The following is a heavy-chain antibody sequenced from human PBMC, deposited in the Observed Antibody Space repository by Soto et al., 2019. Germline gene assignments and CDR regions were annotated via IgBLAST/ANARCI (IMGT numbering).Heavy chain of an antibody. J-gene: IGHJ4*02. Sequence: QITLKESGPPLVKPTQALTLTCTFSGFSLSTREVVVGWVRQPPGKAPEWLTFIYGNDDKRYSPSLRSRLTLTKDPSKSQVILTMTNMDPVDTATYYCVPRTTVTSVDYWGQGTLGSVSS. CDR2: IYGNDDK. CDR3: VPRTTVTSVDY. V-gene: IGHV2-5*01. CDR1: GFSLSTREVV. D-gene: IGHD4-17*01.